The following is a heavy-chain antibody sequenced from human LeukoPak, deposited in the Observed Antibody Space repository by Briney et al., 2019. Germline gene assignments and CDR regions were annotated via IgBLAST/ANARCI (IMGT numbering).Heavy chain of an antibody. CDR3: ATRYCTIPACRASSYHCMDN. J-gene: IGHJ6*03. CDR1: GFTFSSYW. CDR2: IKQDGSEA. D-gene: IGHD2-8*01. Sequence: GGSLRLSCAASGFTFSSYWMTWVRQAPGKGRGWGANIKQDGSEAYYVDSVKGRLTVSRDNAKNSLYLQLNSLGAEDTAVYYCATRYCTIPACRASSYHCMDNWGKGTTVTVSS. V-gene: IGHV3-7*01.